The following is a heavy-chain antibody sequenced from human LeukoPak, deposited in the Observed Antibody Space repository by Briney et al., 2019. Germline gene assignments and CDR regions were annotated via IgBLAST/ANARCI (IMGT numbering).Heavy chain of an antibody. CDR1: GFTFSSCA. CDR2: INWNGGST. J-gene: IGHJ4*02. Sequence: PGGSLRLSCAASGFTFSSCAMSWVRQAPGKGLECVSGINWNGGSTGYADSVKGRFTISRDNAKNSLYLQMNSLRAEDTALYYCARVLVVGATLYYFDYWGQGTLVTVSS. D-gene: IGHD1-26*01. V-gene: IGHV3-20*04. CDR3: ARVLVVGATLYYFDY.